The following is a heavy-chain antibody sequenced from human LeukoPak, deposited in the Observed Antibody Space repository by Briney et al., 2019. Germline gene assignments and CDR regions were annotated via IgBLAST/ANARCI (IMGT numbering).Heavy chain of an antibody. CDR3: ASWAGGNAPVASFDY. Sequence: ASVTVSCKPSGYSFTGYYMHWMRQAPGQGVEWMGWINLNSGDTNYAEKFQGRVTVTRDTSISTAYVELSRLRYDDTAVYYCASWAGGNAPVASFDYWGQGTLVTVSS. CDR2: INLNSGDT. D-gene: IGHD1-14*01. J-gene: IGHJ4*02. V-gene: IGHV1-2*02. CDR1: GYSFTGYY.